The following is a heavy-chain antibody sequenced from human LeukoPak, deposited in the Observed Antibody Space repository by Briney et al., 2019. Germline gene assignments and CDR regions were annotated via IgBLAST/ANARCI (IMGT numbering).Heavy chain of an antibody. CDR3: ARNPYFDY. CDR2: IKYDGST. Sequence: SETLSLTCAVYGGSFSANYWSWIRQPPGKGLEGIGEIKYDGSTHYNPSLNSRVTISVDASKNQFSLRLTSVTAADTAVYYCARNPYFDYWGQGTPLTVSS. J-gene: IGHJ4*02. CDR1: GGSFSANY. V-gene: IGHV4-34*01.